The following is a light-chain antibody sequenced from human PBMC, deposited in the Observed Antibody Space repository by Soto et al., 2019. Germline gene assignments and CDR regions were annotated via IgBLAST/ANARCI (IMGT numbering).Light chain of an antibody. J-gene: IGLJ3*02. CDR2: SSH. CDR3: AAWDDSLNVVV. Sequence: QSVLTQPPSASGTPGQKVTISCSGSSSNIGSNIVNWYQQLPGTAPKLVIHSSHQRPSGVPHRFSGSQSGTSASLAISRVQSEDEADYYCAAWDDSLNVVVFGGGTKLTVL. V-gene: IGLV1-44*01. CDR1: SSNIGSNI.